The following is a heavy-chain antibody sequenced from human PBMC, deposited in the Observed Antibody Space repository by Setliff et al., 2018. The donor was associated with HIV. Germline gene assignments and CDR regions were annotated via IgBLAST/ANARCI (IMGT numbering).Heavy chain of an antibody. V-gene: IGHV1-3*01. CDR3: ARGALLAAFDFDH. CDR1: GYTFTTYD. CDR2: INVGSGDT. J-gene: IGHJ4*01. D-gene: IGHD2-8*02. Sequence: ASVKVSCQASGYTFTTYDLHWVRQAPGQSHECMGWINVGSGDTKYSQDFQGRLSLTRDTTANTVYMELSSLTADDTVVFFCARGALLAAFDFDHWGHGTLVTVSS.